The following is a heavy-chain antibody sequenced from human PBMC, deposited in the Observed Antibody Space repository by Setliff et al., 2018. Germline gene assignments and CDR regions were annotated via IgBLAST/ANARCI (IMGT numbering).Heavy chain of an antibody. Sequence: ASVKVSCKASGYIFSTYGITWMRQAPGQGLEWMGWINPDSGGTKYARKFEDRVTMSRDTPINTGFMELNSLRPDDTAVYYCARDVSGFDLFSSYMDVWGKGTTVTVSS. V-gene: IGHV1-2*02. CDR1: GYIFSTYG. CDR3: ARDVSGFDLFSSYMDV. J-gene: IGHJ6*03. D-gene: IGHD3-9*01. CDR2: INPDSGGT.